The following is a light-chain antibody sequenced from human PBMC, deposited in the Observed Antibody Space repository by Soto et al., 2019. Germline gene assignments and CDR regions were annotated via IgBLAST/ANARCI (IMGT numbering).Light chain of an antibody. V-gene: IGLV2-14*01. CDR3: SSYTSSSTLLYV. J-gene: IGLJ1*01. CDR2: DVS. CDR1: SSEVVGYNY. Sequence: QSALTQPASVSGSPGQSITISCTGTSSEVVGYNYVSWYQQHPGKAPKLMIYDVSNRPSGVSNRFSGSKSGNTASLTISGLQAEDEADYYCSSYTSSSTLLYVFGTGTKVTVL.